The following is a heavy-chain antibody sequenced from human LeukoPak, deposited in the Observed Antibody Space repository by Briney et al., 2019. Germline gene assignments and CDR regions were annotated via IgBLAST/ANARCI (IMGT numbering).Heavy chain of an antibody. Sequence: GSLRLSCAASGFTFSSYAMSWVRQAPGKGLEWIGYIYYSGSTNYNPSLKSRVTISVDTSKNQFSLKLSSVTAADTAVYYCARLGVYSSYRDYWYFDLWGRGTLVTVSS. CDR2: IYYSGST. CDR1: GFTFSSYA. CDR3: ARLGVYSSYRDYWYFDL. V-gene: IGHV4-59*08. D-gene: IGHD6-6*01. J-gene: IGHJ2*01.